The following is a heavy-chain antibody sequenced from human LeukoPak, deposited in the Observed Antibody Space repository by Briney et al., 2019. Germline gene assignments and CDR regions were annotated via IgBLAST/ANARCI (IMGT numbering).Heavy chain of an antibody. J-gene: IGHJ4*02. V-gene: IGHV1-69*06. CDR3: ASGYYDSNYFDY. Sequence: ASVKLSCKASGGTFSSYAISWVRQAPGQGLELMGVVIPIFGTANYAQKFQGRVTITADKSTSTAYMELSSLRSEDTAVYYCASGYYDSNYFDYWGQGTLVTVSS. CDR2: VIPIFGTA. CDR1: GGTFSSYA. D-gene: IGHD3-22*01.